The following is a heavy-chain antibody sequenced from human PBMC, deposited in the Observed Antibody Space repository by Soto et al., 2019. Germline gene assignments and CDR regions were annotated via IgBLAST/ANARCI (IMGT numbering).Heavy chain of an antibody. Sequence: SETLSLTCVVSGGSISSGGYYWSWIRQHPGKGLEWIGYIYHSGTTYYNPSLKSRVTISVDTSKNQFSLKLSSVTAADTAVYYCPRAPPLFCSCGSSYSGSAFWAQRSLVPVSS. CDR3: PRAPPLFCSCGSSYSGSAF. V-gene: IGHV4-31*11. D-gene: IGHD2-15*01. CDR2: IYHSGTT. J-gene: IGHJ1*01. CDR1: GGSISSGGYY.